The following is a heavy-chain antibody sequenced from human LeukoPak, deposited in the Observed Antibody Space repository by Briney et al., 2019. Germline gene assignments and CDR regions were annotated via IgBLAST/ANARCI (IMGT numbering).Heavy chain of an antibody. D-gene: IGHD6-13*01. CDR1: GGSFSGYY. Sequence: PSETLSLTCAVYGGSFSGYYWSWIRQPAGKGLEWIGRISTSGSTNYNPSLKSRVTIPLDTSKNQFSLKLSSVTAAVTAVYYCARVRDSSSWYDYWGQGTLVTVSS. J-gene: IGHJ4*02. V-gene: IGHV4-59*10. CDR3: ARVRDSSSWYDY. CDR2: ISTSGST.